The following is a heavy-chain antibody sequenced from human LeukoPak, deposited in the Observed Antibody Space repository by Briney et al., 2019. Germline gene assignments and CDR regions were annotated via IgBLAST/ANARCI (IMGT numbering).Heavy chain of an antibody. D-gene: IGHD6-13*01. CDR2: IRNDGSNK. CDR3: AKDLAGSSWTFDY. V-gene: IGHV3-30*02. CDR1: GFTFSSYG. J-gene: IGHJ4*02. Sequence: GGSLRLSCAASGFTFSSYGMHWVRQAPGKGLEWVAFIRNDGSNKYYADSVKGRFTISRDNSKNTLYLQMNSLRAEDTAVYYCAKDLAGSSWTFDYWGQATLVTVSS.